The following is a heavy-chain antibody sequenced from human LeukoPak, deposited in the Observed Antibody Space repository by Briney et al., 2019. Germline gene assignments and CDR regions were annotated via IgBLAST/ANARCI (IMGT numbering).Heavy chain of an antibody. J-gene: IGHJ5*02. CDR3: AREGAYCSSTSCNWFDP. CDR2: TICSS. D-gene: IGHD2-2*01. Sequence: TICSSNFLPSLKSRVTITVKTAKNQFSMKLSSVTAADTAVYYCAREGAYCSSTSCNWFDPWGQGTLVTVSS. V-gene: IGHV4-61*02.